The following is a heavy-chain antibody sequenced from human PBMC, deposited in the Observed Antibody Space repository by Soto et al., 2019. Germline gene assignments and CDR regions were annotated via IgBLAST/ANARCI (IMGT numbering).Heavy chain of an antibody. CDR2: ISYDGSNK. Sequence: GGSLRLSCAASGFTFSTYGMHWVRQAPGKGLEWVAVISYDGSNKYYADSVKGRYTISRDDSKKTLDLQMNSLSAEDTAVYYCAKDNGRYNTAWYHNGLDHWGQGTLVTVSS. D-gene: IGHD6-19*01. CDR1: GFTFSTYG. J-gene: IGHJ5*02. V-gene: IGHV3-30*18. CDR3: AKDNGRYNTAWYHNGLDH.